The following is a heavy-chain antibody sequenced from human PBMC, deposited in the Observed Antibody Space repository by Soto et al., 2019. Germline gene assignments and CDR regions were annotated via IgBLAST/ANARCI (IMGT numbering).Heavy chain of an antibody. J-gene: IGHJ6*02. Sequence: QVQLQQWGAGLLKPSETLSLTCAVYDGSFSGYLWSWIRQPPGRGLEWIGEINHSGISNYNPSLKNRFTISKGTSRSLFSLKVTSVTAADTAVYYCARADYSYHAMDVWGQGTTVTVSS. CDR2: INHSGIS. V-gene: IGHV4-34*01. CDR1: DGSFSGYL. CDR3: ARADYSYHAMDV.